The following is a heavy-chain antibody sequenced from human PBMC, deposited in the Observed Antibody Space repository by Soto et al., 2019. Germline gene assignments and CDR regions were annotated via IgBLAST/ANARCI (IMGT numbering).Heavy chain of an antibody. J-gene: IGHJ6*02. Sequence: GESLRISCQASGYIFTNFWIGWVRQMRGKGLEWMGKFDPSNSYTNYSPSFQGHVTISVDKAINTAYLQWSSLGASDTAIYYCARRGTGSSGWYGGYHYYGMDVWGQGTTVTVSS. D-gene: IGHD6-19*01. CDR3: ARRGTGSSGWYGGYHYYGMDV. V-gene: IGHV5-10-1*01. CDR1: GYIFTNFW. CDR2: FDPSNSYT.